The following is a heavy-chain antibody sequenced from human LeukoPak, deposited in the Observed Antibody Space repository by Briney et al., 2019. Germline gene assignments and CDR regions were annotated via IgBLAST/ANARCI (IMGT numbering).Heavy chain of an antibody. J-gene: IGHJ1*01. CDR2: ISSSGNTI. Sequence: PGGSLRLSCAASGFTFSSYEMNWVRQALGKGLEWVSYISSSGNTIYYADSVKGRFTTSRDNAKNSLYLQMNSLSAEDTAVYYCARKNYDNSGYFHHWGQGTLVTVSS. D-gene: IGHD3-22*01. CDR3: ARKNYDNSGYFHH. CDR1: GFTFSSYE. V-gene: IGHV3-48*03.